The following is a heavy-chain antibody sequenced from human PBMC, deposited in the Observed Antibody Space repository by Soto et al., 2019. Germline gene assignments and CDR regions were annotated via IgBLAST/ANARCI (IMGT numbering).Heavy chain of an antibody. Sequence: EVQLVESGGGLVLPGGSLKLSCVASGFTFSGSSMHWVRQASGKGLEWVGRIRNKANSYATAYAASVKGRFTISRDDSNNTAYLQMNSLKTEDTAVYYCTSHAPEDMIRKWGQGTLVTVSS. CDR3: TSHAPEDMIRK. V-gene: IGHV3-73*02. J-gene: IGHJ4*02. CDR1: GFTFSGSS. D-gene: IGHD2-15*01. CDR2: IRNKANSYAT.